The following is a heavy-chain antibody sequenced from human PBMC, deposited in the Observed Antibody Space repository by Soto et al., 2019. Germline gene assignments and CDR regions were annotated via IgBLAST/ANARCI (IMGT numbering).Heavy chain of an antibody. CDR1: GGSISSYY. CDR2: IYTSGST. J-gene: IGHJ4*02. Sequence: PSETLSLTCTVSGGSISSYYWSWIRQPAGKGLEWIGRIYTSGSTNYNPSLKSRVTMSVDTSKNQFSLKLSSVTAADTAVYYCARDIGIAAACEGLLDYWGQGTLVTVSS. D-gene: IGHD6-13*01. V-gene: IGHV4-4*07. CDR3: ARDIGIAAACEGLLDY.